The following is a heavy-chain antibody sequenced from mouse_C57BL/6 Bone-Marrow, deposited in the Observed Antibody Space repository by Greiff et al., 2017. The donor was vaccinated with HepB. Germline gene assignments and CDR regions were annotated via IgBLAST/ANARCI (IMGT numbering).Heavy chain of an antibody. D-gene: IGHD1-1*01. J-gene: IGHJ4*01. Sequence: EVKLMESGAELVRPGASVKLSCTASGFNIKDDYMHWVKQRPEQGLEWIGWIDPENGDTEYASKVQGKATITADTSSNTAYLQLSSLTSEDTAVYYCTTDGSSWGDYWGQGTSVTVSS. CDR1: GFNIKDDY. CDR2: IDPENGDT. CDR3: TTDGSSWGDY. V-gene: IGHV14-4*01.